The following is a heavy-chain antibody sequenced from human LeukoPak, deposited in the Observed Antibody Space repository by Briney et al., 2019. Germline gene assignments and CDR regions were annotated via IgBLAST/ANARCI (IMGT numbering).Heavy chain of an antibody. CDR2: IYHSGST. CDR3: ARLGTAGGSIDY. V-gene: IGHV4-38-2*01. J-gene: IGHJ4*02. Sequence: SETLSLTCGVSGYSISSGYYWGWIRQPPGKVLEWIGSIYHSGSTYYNPSLKSRVTISVDTSKNQFSLKLSSVTAADTAVYYCARLGTAGGSIDYWGQGTLVTLSS. CDR1: GYSISSGYY. D-gene: IGHD1-1*01.